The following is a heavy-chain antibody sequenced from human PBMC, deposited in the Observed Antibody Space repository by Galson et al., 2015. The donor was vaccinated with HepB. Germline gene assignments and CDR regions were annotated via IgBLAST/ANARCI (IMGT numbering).Heavy chain of an antibody. D-gene: IGHD3-10*01. V-gene: IGHV4-30-2*01. J-gene: IGHJ5*02. CDR3: ARGFVLNWFDP. CDR1: GGSISIGGYA. CDR2: ICHCGST. Sequence: PRSLTCAVSGGSISIGGYAWGWVRQPPGKGLEWIGYICHCGSTYYNPSLKSRVSISVDRSKNQFSLKLSSVTAADTAVYYCARGFVLNWFDPWGQGTLVTVSS.